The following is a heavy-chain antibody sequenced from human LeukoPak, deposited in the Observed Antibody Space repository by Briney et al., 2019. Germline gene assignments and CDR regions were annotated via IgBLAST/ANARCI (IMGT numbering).Heavy chain of an antibody. CDR2: IIPIFGTA. D-gene: IGHD3-22*01. Sequence: PRASVKVSCKASGGTFSSYAISWVRQAPGQGLEWMGGIIPIFGTANYAQKFQGRVTITADKSTSTAYMELSSLRSEDTAVYYCATPSGEYYDSSGYYGVDYWGQGTLVTVSS. CDR3: ATPSGEYYDSSGYYGVDY. J-gene: IGHJ4*02. CDR1: GGTFSSYA. V-gene: IGHV1-69*06.